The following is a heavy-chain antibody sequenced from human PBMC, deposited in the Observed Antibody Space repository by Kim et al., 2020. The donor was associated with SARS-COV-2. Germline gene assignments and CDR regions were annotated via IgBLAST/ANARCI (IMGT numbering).Heavy chain of an antibody. Sequence: SETLSLTCTVSGGSISSSSYYWGWIRQPPGKGLEWIGSIYYSGSTYYNPSLKSRVTISVDTSKNQFSLKLSSVTAADTAVYYCARLDSSEYYFDYWGQGT. D-gene: IGHD6-25*01. CDR1: GGSISSSSYY. CDR3: ARLDSSEYYFDY. CDR2: IYYSGST. V-gene: IGHV4-39*01. J-gene: IGHJ4*02.